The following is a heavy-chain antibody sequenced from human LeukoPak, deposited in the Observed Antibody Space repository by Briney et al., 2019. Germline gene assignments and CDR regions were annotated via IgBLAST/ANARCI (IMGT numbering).Heavy chain of an antibody. CDR3: AKDIVIYDFWSGYSNWFDP. V-gene: IGHV3-30*04. J-gene: IGHJ5*02. D-gene: IGHD3-3*01. CDR1: GFTFSSYA. CDR2: ISYDGSNK. Sequence: GGSLRLSCAASGFTFSSYAMHWVRQAPGKGLKWVAVISYDGSNKYYADSVKGRFTISRDNSKNTLYLQMNSLRAEDTAVYYCAKDIVIYDFWSGYSNWFDPWGQGTLVTVSS.